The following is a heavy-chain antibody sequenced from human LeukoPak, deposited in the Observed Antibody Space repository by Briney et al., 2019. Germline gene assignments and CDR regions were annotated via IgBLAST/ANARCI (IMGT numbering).Heavy chain of an antibody. CDR1: GFTFSSYS. CDR3: ARDPSGMDV. V-gene: IGHV3-21*01. CDR2: ISSDSSYR. J-gene: IGHJ6*02. Sequence: GGSLRLSCAASGFTFSSYSMNWVRQAPGKGLEWVSSISSDSSYRYYVDSLKGRFTTSRDNAKNSLYLQMNSLRAEDTAVYYCARDPSGMDVWGQGTTVTVSS.